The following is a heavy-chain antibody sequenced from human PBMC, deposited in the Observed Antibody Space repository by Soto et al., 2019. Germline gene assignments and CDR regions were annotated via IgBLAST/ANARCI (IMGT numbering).Heavy chain of an antibody. D-gene: IGHD2-15*01. J-gene: IGHJ5*02. CDR2: ISSSSSTI. V-gene: IGHV3-48*01. Sequence: EGQLVESGGGLVQPGGSLRLSCAASGFTFSSYSMNWVRQAPGKGLEWVSYISSSSSTIYYADSVKGRFTISRDNAKNSLYLQMNSLRAEDTAVYYCAREALLNWFDPWGQGTLVTVSS. CDR3: AREALLNWFDP. CDR1: GFTFSSYS.